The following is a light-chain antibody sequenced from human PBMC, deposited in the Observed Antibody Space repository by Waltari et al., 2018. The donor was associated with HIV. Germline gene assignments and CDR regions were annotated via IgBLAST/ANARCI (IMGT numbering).Light chain of an antibody. CDR3: QHYGSSPQVT. CDR1: QSVISSH. Sequence: EIVLTQSPGTLSLSPGERATLSCGASQSVISSHLAWYQQKPGQAPRLLSYGATSRATGIPDRFSGSGSATDFTLSISRLEPEDFAMYYCQHYGSSPQVTFGGGTKVEIK. V-gene: IGKV3-20*01. CDR2: GAT. J-gene: IGKJ4*01.